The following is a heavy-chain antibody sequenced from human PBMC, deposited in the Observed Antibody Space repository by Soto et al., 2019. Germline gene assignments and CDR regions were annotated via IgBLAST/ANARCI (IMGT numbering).Heavy chain of an antibody. J-gene: IGHJ5*02. CDR2: INHSGST. CDR3: ARGVANRYGFGDP. Sequence: PSETLSLTCTVSGGSISSSSYYWSWIRQPPGKGLEWIGEINHSGSTNYNPSLKSRVTISVDTSKNQFSLKLSSVTAADTAVYYCARGVANRYGFGDPCGQGTLVT. CDR1: GGSISSSSYY. D-gene: IGHD5-18*01. V-gene: IGHV4-39*07.